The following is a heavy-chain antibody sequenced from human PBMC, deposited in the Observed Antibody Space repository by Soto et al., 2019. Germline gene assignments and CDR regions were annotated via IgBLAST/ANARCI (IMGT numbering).Heavy chain of an antibody. CDR3: SRDGGQYQLLSYFDY. CDR1: GYTFTSYA. J-gene: IGHJ4*02. V-gene: IGHV1-3*01. D-gene: IGHD2-2*01. Sequence: ASVKVSCKASGYTFTSYAMHWVRQAPGQRLEGMGWINAGNGNTKYSQKFQGRGTITRDRSASTAYMALSSLRSEDTAAYYCSRDGGQYQLLSYFDYWGQGTLVTVSS. CDR2: INAGNGNT.